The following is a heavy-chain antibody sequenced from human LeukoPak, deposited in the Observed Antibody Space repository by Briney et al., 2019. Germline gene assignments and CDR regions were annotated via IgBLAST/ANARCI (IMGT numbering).Heavy chain of an antibody. J-gene: IGHJ6*04. CDR2: IIPIFGTT. Sequence: ASVKVSCKASGGTLSSYAISWVRPAPGQGLEWMGGIIPIFGTTNYAQKFQGRVTITADTSTSTAYMELSSLRSEDTAVYYCARDDPYWSSTSCSEGGMDVWGKGTTVTVSS. CDR1: GGTLSSYA. CDR3: ARDDPYWSSTSCSEGGMDV. V-gene: IGHV1-69*06. D-gene: IGHD2-2*01.